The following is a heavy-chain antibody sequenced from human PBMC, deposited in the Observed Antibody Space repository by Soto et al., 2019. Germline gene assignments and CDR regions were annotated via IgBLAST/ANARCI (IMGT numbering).Heavy chain of an antibody. V-gene: IGHV1-69*01. Sequence: QVQLVQSGAEVKKPGSSVKVSCKTSGVSFNNNGIGWVRQAPGHGLEWMGGVSPPFRTSNYARKFQGRISITADASTGTVNMELSSLTCEDTAHYYCARVLYYGSGSYSPYGMDVWGQGTTVTVSS. D-gene: IGHD3-10*01. CDR2: VSPPFRTS. J-gene: IGHJ6*02. CDR1: GVSFNNNG. CDR3: ARVLYYGSGSYSPYGMDV.